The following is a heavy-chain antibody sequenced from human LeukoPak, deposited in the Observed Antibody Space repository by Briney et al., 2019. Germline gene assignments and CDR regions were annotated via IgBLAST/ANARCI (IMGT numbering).Heavy chain of an antibody. CDR3: ASPYPGIAAAGNSYYYGMDV. J-gene: IGHJ6*02. Sequence: PGGSLRLSCAASGFTVSSNYMSWVRQAPGKGLEWVSVIYSGGSTYYADSVKGRFTISRDNSKNTLYLQMNSLRAEDTAVYYCASPYPGIAAAGNSYYYGMDVWGQGTTVTVSS. D-gene: IGHD6-13*01. V-gene: IGHV3-66*01. CDR2: IYSGGST. CDR1: GFTVSSNY.